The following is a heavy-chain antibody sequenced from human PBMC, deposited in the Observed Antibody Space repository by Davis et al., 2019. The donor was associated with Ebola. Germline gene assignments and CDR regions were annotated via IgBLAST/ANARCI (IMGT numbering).Heavy chain of an antibody. CDR1: GFTFSSYS. D-gene: IGHD6-13*01. Sequence: GESLKISCAASGFTFSSYSMNWVRQAPGKGLEWVSSISSSSSYIYYADSVKGRFTISRDNSKNTLYLQMNSLRAEDTAVYYCAKTGYSSSSFNWFDPWGQGTLVTVSS. V-gene: IGHV3-21*04. CDR2: ISSSSSYI. J-gene: IGHJ5*02. CDR3: AKTGYSSSSFNWFDP.